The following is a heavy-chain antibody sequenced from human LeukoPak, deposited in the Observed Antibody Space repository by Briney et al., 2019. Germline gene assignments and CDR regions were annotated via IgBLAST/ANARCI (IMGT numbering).Heavy chain of an antibody. CDR2: MNPNSGNT. CDR3: ARGSGPIRYFDWFGRYNWFDP. V-gene: IGHV1-8*01. J-gene: IGHJ5*02. Sequence: ASVKVSCKASGYTFTSYDINWVRQATGQGLEWMGWMNPNSGNTGYAQKFQGRVTMTRNTSISTAYMELSSLRSEDTAVYYCARGSGPIRYFDWFGRYNWFDPWGQGTLVTVSS. CDR1: GYTFTSYD. D-gene: IGHD3-9*01.